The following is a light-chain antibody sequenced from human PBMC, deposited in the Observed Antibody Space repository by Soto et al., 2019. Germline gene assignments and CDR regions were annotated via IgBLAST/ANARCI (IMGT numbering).Light chain of an antibody. J-gene: IGLJ1*01. V-gene: IGLV2-14*01. CDR2: DVS. CDR1: SSDVGGYNY. CDR3: SSYTSSSTLRV. Sequence: QSVLTQPASVSGSPGQSITISCTGTSSDVGGYNYVSWYRQHPGKAPKLMIYDVSNRPSGVSNRFSGSKSGNTASLTISGLQAEDEADYYCSSYTSSSTLRVFGTGTKLTVL.